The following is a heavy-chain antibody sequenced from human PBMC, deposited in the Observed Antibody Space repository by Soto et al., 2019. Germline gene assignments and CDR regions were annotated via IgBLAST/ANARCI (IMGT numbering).Heavy chain of an antibody. CDR1: GFTASSNY. V-gene: IGHV3-66*01. CDR3: AREWYSSGCLLDY. Sequence: GGSLRLSCAASGFTASSNYMSWVRQAPGKGLEWFSVFYIGGSTXXADSVKGRXXISRDNSKNSLXLQMNXLRSEDTAVXYCAREWYSSGCLLDYWVQGTLVTVSS. D-gene: IGHD6-19*01. CDR2: FYIGGST. J-gene: IGHJ4*02.